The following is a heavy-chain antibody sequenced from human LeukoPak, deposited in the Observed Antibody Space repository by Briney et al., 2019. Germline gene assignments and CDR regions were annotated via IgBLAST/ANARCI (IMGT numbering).Heavy chain of an antibody. Sequence: GGSLRLSCAASGFTFSSYAMSWVRQAPGKGLEWVSAISGSGGSTYCADSVKGRFTISRDNSKNTLYLQMNSLRAEDTAVYYCAKDRAARYDAFDIWGQGTMVTVSS. D-gene: IGHD6-6*01. CDR1: GFTFSSYA. V-gene: IGHV3-23*01. CDR2: ISGSGGST. CDR3: AKDRAARYDAFDI. J-gene: IGHJ3*02.